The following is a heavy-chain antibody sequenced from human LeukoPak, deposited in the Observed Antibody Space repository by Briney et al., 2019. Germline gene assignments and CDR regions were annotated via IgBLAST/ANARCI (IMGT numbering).Heavy chain of an antibody. V-gene: IGHV1-69*13. D-gene: IGHD2-21*02. J-gene: IGHJ1*01. Sequence: SVKVSCKASGYTFTSYYMHWVRQAPGQGLEWMGGIIPIFGTANYAQKFHGRVTITADESTSTAYMELSSLRSEDTAVYYCARDRYCGGDCYSCCVEYFQHWGQGTLVTVSS. CDR1: GYTFTSYY. CDR2: IIPIFGTA. CDR3: ARDRYCGGDCYSCCVEYFQH.